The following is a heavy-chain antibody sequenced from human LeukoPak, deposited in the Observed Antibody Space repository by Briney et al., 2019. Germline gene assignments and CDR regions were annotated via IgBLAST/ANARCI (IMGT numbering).Heavy chain of an antibody. CDR3: ARVVARGPLNYFDY. V-gene: IGHV1-69*13. Sequence: SVKVSCKASGGTFSSYAISWVRQAPGQGLEWMGGIIPIFGTANYAQKFQGRVTITADESTSTAYMELSSLRSEDTAVYYCARVVARGPLNYFDYWGQGTLVTVSS. D-gene: IGHD2-15*01. CDR2: IIPIFGTA. J-gene: IGHJ4*02. CDR1: GGTFSSYA.